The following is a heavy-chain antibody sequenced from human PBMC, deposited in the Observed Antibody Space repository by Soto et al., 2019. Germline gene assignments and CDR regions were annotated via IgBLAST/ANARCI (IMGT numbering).Heavy chain of an antibody. V-gene: IGHV4-34*01. J-gene: IGHJ6*02. D-gene: IGHD3-10*01. CDR1: GGSFSGYY. CDR2: INHSGST. CDR3: ARRHYYGSGSYFHYYGMDV. Sequence: QVQLQQWGAGLLKPSETLSLTCAVYGGSFSGYYWSWIRQPPGKGLEWIGEINHSGSTNYNPSLKSRVTISVDKSKNQFSLKLSSVTAADTAVYYCARRHYYGSGSYFHYYGMDVWGQGTTVTVSS.